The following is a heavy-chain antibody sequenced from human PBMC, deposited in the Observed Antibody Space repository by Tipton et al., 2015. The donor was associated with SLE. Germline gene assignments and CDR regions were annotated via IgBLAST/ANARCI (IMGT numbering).Heavy chain of an antibody. CDR3: ARARGYYYDSDRRGLYYFDY. CDR1: GGPLSICY. V-gene: IGHV4-34*01. D-gene: IGHD3-10*01. J-gene: IGHJ4*02. Sequence: TLSLTCAVYGGPLSICYYSWIRQPPGKGLEWIGEINHSGSTNYNPSLKSRVTMSVDASKNQFSLNLRSVSAADTAVYYCARARGYYYDSDRRGLYYFDYWGQGTLVTVSS. CDR2: INHSGST.